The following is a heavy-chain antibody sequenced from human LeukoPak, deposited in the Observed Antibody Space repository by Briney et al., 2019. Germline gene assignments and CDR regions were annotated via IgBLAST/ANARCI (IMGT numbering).Heavy chain of an antibody. CDR2: IKQDGSEK. D-gene: IGHD3-10*02. J-gene: IGHJ6*04. Sequence: GGSLRLSCAASGFTFSTFAMIWVRQPPGKGLEWVANIKQDGSEKYYVDSVKGRFTISRDNAKNSLYLQMNSLRAEDTAVYYCAELGITMIGGVWGKGTTVTISS. CDR1: GFTFSTFA. V-gene: IGHV3-7*01. CDR3: AELGITMIGGV.